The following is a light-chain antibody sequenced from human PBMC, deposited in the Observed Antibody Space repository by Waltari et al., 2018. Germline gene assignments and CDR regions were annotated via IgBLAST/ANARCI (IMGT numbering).Light chain of an antibody. CDR3: QHYDNWPPYT. J-gene: IGKJ2*01. CDR1: QSVSSN. V-gene: IGKV3-15*01. CDR2: DVS. Sequence: EIIMTQSPATLSLLPGERATLPCRASQSVSSNLAWYQQKPGQAPRLLMYDVSIRGTGVPARFSGSGSGTEFTLTISSLQSEDFAVYYCQHYDNWPPYTFGQGTKLEIK.